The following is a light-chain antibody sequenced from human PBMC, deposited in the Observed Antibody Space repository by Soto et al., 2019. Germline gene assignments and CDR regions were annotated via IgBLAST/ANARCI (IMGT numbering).Light chain of an antibody. CDR3: QQYHNWPA. CDR2: GAA. CDR1: QSVFSS. Sequence: ETVMTQSPAPLSMSPGERATLSCRASQSVFSSLAWYQHKPGQAPRLLIYGAATRATVIPARFSGSGSGTEFTLTISSLQSDDIAVYYCQQYHNWPAFGQGTKVEIK. J-gene: IGKJ1*01. V-gene: IGKV3-15*01.